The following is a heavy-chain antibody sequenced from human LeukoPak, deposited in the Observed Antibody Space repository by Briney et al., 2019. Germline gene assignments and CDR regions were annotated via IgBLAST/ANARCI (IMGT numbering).Heavy chain of an antibody. Sequence: GGSLRLSCAASGFTFSSYAMSWVRQAPGKGLVWVSRINSDGSSTSYADSVKGRFTISRDNAKNTLYLQMNSLRAEDTAVYYCARSHLTAGTLVWFDPWGQGTLVTVSS. CDR1: GFTFSSYA. CDR2: INSDGSST. D-gene: IGHD6-13*01. CDR3: ARSHLTAGTLVWFDP. J-gene: IGHJ5*02. V-gene: IGHV3-74*01.